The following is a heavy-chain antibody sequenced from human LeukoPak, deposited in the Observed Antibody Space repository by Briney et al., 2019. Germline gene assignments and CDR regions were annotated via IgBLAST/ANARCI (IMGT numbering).Heavy chain of an antibody. J-gene: IGHJ6*02. CDR1: GYTFTSYG. CDR2: ISAYNGNT. V-gene: IGHV1-18*01. CDR3: ARDPRFLEWSPRANYYYYGMDV. Sequence: ASVKVSCKAPGYTFTSYGISWVRQAPGQGLEWMGWISAYNGNTNYAQKLQGRVTMTTDTSTSTAYMELRSLRSDDTAVYYCARDPRFLEWSPRANYYYYGMDVWGQGTTVTVSS. D-gene: IGHD3-3*01.